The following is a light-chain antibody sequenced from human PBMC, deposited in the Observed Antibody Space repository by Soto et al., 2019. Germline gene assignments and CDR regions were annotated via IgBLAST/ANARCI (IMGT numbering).Light chain of an antibody. J-gene: IGLJ1*01. CDR1: SSXVGGYNY. CDR3: SSYTSIITLYV. CDR2: EVS. Sequence: QSVLTQPASVSGSPGQSITNSCTGTSSXVGGYNYVSWYQQHPGKAPKLMIYEVSNRPSGVSNRFSGSKSGNTASLTTSGLQAEDEADYYCSSYTSIITLYVFGSGTKVTVL. V-gene: IGLV2-14*01.